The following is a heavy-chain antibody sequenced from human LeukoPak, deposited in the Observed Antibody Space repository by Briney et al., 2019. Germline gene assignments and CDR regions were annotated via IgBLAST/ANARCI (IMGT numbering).Heavy chain of an antibody. J-gene: IGHJ6*03. CDR2: INWNGDNT. V-gene: IGHV3-20*04. CDR1: GFTFDDYG. Sequence: PGGSLRLSCAASGFTFDDYGMSWVRQAPGKGLEWVSGINWNGDNTGYADSVKGRFTISRDNSKNTLYLQMNSLRAEDTAVYYCAREVKTMVRGVYYYYMDVWGKGTTVTISS. CDR3: AREVKTMVRGVYYYYMDV. D-gene: IGHD3-10*01.